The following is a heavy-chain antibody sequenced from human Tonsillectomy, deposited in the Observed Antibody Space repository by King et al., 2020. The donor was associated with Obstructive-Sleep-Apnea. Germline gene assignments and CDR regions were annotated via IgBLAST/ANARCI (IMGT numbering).Heavy chain of an antibody. CDR2: VYYSGST. CDR1: GGSISSYY. Sequence: QLQESGPGLVKPSETLSLTCTVSGGSISSYYWSWIRQPPGQGLEWIGVVYYSGSTNYIPSPTRRVTISVDTSKKQFSLKLSSVTAADTAVYYCAISVDTAMVFDYWGQGTLVTVSS. V-gene: IGHV4-59*08. CDR3: AISVDTAMVFDY. D-gene: IGHD5-18*01. J-gene: IGHJ4*02.